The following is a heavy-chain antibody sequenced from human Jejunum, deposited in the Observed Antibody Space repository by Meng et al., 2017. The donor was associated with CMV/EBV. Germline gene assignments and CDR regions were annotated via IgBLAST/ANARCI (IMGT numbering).Heavy chain of an antibody. CDR1: GFTFRTYT. CDR3: AKESMARNYFDY. D-gene: IGHD2/OR15-2a*01. J-gene: IGHJ4*02. V-gene: IGHV3-21*01. Sequence: SGFTFRTYTMNWVRPAPGKGLEWVSSISPSSNYIYYADSVKGRFTISRDNAKNSLYLEMNSLRADDTAVYYCAKESMARNYFDYWGQGTLVTVSS. CDR2: ISPSSNYI.